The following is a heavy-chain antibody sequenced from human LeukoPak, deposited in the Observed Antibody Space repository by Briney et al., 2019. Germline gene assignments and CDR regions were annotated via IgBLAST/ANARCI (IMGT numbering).Heavy chain of an antibody. D-gene: IGHD2-2*02. CDR2: IYHSGGT. CDR1: GYSISSGYY. CDR3: ARGLGYCSSTSCYTLDNWFDP. J-gene: IGHJ5*02. Sequence: PSETLSLTCAVSGYSISSGYYWGWIRQPPGKGLEWIGSIYHSGGTYYNPSLKSRVTISVDTSKNQFSLKLSSVTAADTAVYYCARGLGYCSSTSCYTLDNWFDPWGQGTLVTVSS. V-gene: IGHV4-38-2*01.